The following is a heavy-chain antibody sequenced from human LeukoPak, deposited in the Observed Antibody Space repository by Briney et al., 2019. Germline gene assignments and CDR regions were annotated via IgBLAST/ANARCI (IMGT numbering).Heavy chain of an antibody. J-gene: IGHJ6*02. Sequence: GGSLRLSCAASGFSLSRMSWVRQAPGKGLEWVANINQDGSDEYYVDSVMGRFTISKDNAKNSVYLQMNSLRPEDTAIYYCAWYGVTHGLDVWGQGTTVTVSS. V-gene: IGHV3-7*01. CDR2: INQDGSDE. CDR1: GFSLSR. CDR3: AWYGVTHGLDV. D-gene: IGHD3-10*01.